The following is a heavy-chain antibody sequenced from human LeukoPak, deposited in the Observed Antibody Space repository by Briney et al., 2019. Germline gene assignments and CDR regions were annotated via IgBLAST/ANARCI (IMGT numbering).Heavy chain of an antibody. Sequence: SETLSLTCAVSGYSISSGYYWGWIRQPPGKGLEWIGSIYHSGSTYYNPSLKSRVTISVDTSKNQFSLKPSSVTAADTAVYYCARLTRGMIVVVMIGIDYWGQGTLVTVSS. D-gene: IGHD3-22*01. J-gene: IGHJ4*02. CDR1: GYSISSGYY. CDR3: ARLTRGMIVVVMIGIDY. V-gene: IGHV4-38-2*01. CDR2: IYHSGST.